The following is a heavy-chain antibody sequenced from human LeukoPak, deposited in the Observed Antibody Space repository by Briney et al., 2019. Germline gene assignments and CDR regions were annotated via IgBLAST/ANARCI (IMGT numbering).Heavy chain of an antibody. D-gene: IGHD3-16*01. CDR3: AVADRFPFDAFDI. J-gene: IGHJ3*02. Sequence: PGRSLRLSCAASGFTFSSYAMSWVRQAPGKGLEWVSAISGSGGSTYYADSVKGRFTISRDNSKNTLYLQMNSLRAEDTAVYYCAVADRFPFDAFDIWGQGTMVTVSS. CDR2: ISGSGGST. V-gene: IGHV3-23*01. CDR1: GFTFSSYA.